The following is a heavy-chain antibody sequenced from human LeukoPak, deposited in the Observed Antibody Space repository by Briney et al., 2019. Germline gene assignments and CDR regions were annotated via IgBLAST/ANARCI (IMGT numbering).Heavy chain of an antibody. CDR2: MKPHSGYT. CDR3: ARGSGGNYYGSGSYYVSDI. CDR1: GYTFTSYD. V-gene: IGHV1-8*01. Sequence: GASVKVSCKASGYTFTSYDINWVRQATAHGVEWMGWMKPHSGYTGYAQKFPGRVTMTRNTSIRTAYMELSSLRSEDTAVYYCARGSGGNYYGSGSYYVSDIWGEGTMVTVSS. D-gene: IGHD3-10*01. J-gene: IGHJ3*02.